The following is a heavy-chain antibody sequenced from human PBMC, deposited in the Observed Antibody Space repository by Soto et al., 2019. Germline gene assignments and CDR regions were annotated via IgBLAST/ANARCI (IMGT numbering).Heavy chain of an antibody. CDR1: GFTFSSYA. CDR2: ISYDGSNK. V-gene: IGHV3-30-3*01. J-gene: IGHJ6*02. Sequence: QVQLVESGGGVVQPGRSLRLSCAASGFTFSSYAMHWVRQAPGKGLEWVAIISYDGSNKYYADSVKGRFTISRDNSNNTLYLQMNSLSAEDTAVFYCARTGLLHGMDVWGQGTTVTVSS. CDR3: ARTGLLHGMDV. D-gene: IGHD2-15*01.